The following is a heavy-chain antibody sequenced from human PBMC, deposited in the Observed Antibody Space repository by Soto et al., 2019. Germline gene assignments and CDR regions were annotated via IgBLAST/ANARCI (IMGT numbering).Heavy chain of an antibody. CDR3: ATDVVRSTGGDS. J-gene: IGHJ4*02. D-gene: IGHD7-27*01. Sequence: QVQLVQSGAEVKELGSSVKVSCKTSGGTFTTSSFVWVRQGPGQGLEWMGGIIPIFSKTNFAPKFQGRVTFTADESTRTVYMDLSSLRSEDTAISYCATDVVRSTGGDSWGQGTLVTVSS. V-gene: IGHV1-69*01. CDR1: GGTFTTSS. CDR2: IIPIFSKT.